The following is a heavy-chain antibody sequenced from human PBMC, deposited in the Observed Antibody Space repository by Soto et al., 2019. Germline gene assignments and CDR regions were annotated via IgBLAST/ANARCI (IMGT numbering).Heavy chain of an antibody. J-gene: IGHJ4*02. CDR1: GFTFSSYG. V-gene: IGHV3-30*18. CDR2: ISYDGSNK. CDR3: AKDRNYCSGGSCYYFDY. D-gene: IGHD2-15*01. Sequence: LRLSCAASGFTFSSYGMHWVRQAPGKGLEWVAVISYDGSNKYYADSVKGRFTISRDNSKNTLYLQMNSLRAEDTAVYYCAKDRNYCSGGSCYYFDYWGQGTLVTVSS.